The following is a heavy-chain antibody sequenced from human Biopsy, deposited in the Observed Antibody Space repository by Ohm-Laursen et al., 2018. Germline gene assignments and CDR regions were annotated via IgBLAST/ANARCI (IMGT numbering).Heavy chain of an antibody. V-gene: IGHV3-21*01. CDR1: GFTLSSYS. J-gene: IGHJ6*02. CDR3: ARSRGSSGIATIYYYGMDV. D-gene: IGHD3-10*01. CDR2: ISSSSDNI. Sequence: SLRLSCAASGFTLSSYSMNWVRQTPGKGLEWVSTISSSSDNIYYVDSVKSRFTISRDNAKNSLYLQMNSLSAEDTAVYYCARSRGSSGIATIYYYGMDVWGQGTTVTVSS.